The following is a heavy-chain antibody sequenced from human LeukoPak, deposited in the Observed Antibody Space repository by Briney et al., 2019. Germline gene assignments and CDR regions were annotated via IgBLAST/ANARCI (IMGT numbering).Heavy chain of an antibody. Sequence: SETLSLTCAVYGGSFSGYYWSWIRQPPGKGLEGIGEINHSGSTNYNPSLKSRVTISVDTSKNQFSLKLSSVTAAATAVFYCGRLVMLREINRPRFDYWGQETLVTASP. CDR2: INHSGST. J-gene: IGHJ4*02. CDR1: GGSFSGYY. CDR3: GRLVMLREINRPRFDY. D-gene: IGHD3-16*01. V-gene: IGHV4-34*01.